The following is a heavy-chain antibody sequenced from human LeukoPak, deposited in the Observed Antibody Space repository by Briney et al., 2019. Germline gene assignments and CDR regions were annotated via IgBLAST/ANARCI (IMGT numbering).Heavy chain of an antibody. D-gene: IGHD3-3*01. CDR3: ARSYDTNFDY. CDR2: IYHSGNT. CDR1: SGSASSSNW. J-gene: IGHJ4*02. V-gene: IGHV4-4*02. Sequence: SETLSLTCAVSSGSASSSNWLNWVRQPSGKGLEWIGEIYHSGNTNYNQSLKSRVTISVDKSRKKFSLKLSSVTAADTAVYYCARSYDTNFDYWGQGTLVTVSS.